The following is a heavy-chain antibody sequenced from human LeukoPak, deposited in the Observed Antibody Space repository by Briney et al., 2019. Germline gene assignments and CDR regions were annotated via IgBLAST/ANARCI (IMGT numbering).Heavy chain of an antibody. Sequence: PSETLSLTCTVSGGSISNYYWSWIRQPPGKGLECIGNIYSSGATYYNPSLKSRLTISLDTSKSQFSLRLSSVTAADTAVYYCVQNIPGTVEHWGQGALVTVSS. D-gene: IGHD1-7*01. V-gene: IGHV4-59*04. CDR1: GGSISNYY. J-gene: IGHJ1*01. CDR3: VQNIPGTVEH. CDR2: IYSSGAT.